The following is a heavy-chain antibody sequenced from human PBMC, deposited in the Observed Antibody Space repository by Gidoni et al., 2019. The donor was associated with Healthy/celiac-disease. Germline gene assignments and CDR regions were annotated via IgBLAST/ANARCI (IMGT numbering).Heavy chain of an antibody. V-gene: IGHV4-39*01. CDR3: ATIRSMVRGVYYYGMDV. Sequence: QLQLQESGPGLVKPSETLSLTCTVSGGSISSSSYYWGWIRQPPGKGLEWIGSIYYSGRHYYNPSLKSRITISVDTSKNQFSLKLSSVTAADTAVYYCATIRSMVRGVYYYGMDVWGQGTTVTVSS. J-gene: IGHJ6*02. D-gene: IGHD3-10*01. CDR2: IYYSGRH. CDR1: GGSISSSSYY.